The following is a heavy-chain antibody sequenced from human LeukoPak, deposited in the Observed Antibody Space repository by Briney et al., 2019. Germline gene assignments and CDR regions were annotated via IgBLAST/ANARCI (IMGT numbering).Heavy chain of an antibody. D-gene: IGHD6-13*01. V-gene: IGHV3-23*01. CDR1: GFTFSNYA. CDR2: IAGGIGTT. CDR3: AKDLTAASGEVFQFDY. J-gene: IGHJ4*02. Sequence: QAGGSLRLSCAASGFTFSNYAMNWVRQAPGKGLEWVSAIAGGIGTTFYADSVKGRFTISRDNSKNKLYLQLRSLRAEDTAVYYCAKDLTAASGEVFQFDYWGQGTRVTVS.